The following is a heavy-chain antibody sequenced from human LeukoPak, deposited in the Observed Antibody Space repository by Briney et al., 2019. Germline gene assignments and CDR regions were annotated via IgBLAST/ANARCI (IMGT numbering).Heavy chain of an antibody. CDR3: ARYLYDFWSGHWFDP. D-gene: IGHD3-3*01. CDR1: GHTFTTYD. Sequence: ASVKVSCRASGHTFTTYDLNWVRQAPGQGLEWLGWMSPNSGNTGYAQKFQGRVTMTRDTSISTAYMELSSLRSDDTAVYYCARYLYDFWSGHWFDPWGQGTLVTVSS. J-gene: IGHJ5*02. CDR2: MSPNSGNT. V-gene: IGHV1-8*01.